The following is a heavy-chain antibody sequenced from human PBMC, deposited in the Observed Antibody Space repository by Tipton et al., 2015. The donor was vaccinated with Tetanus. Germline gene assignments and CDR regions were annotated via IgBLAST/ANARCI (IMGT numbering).Heavy chain of an antibody. CDR1: GGSVNSGRYY. Sequence: TLSLTCTVSGGSVNSGRYYWTWIRQHPGKGLEWIGYVYYSGSATYNPSPKRRVVISVDTSKDQFSLKMNSVTAADTAVYYCARVGNTMIGGQATHFDYWGPGALVTVSS. J-gene: IGHJ4*02. D-gene: IGHD3-10*01. CDR2: VYYSGSA. V-gene: IGHV4-31*03. CDR3: ARVGNTMIGGQATHFDY.